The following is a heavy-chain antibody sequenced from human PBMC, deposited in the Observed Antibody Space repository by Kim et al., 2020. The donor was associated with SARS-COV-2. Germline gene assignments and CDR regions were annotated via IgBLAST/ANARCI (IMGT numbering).Heavy chain of an antibody. J-gene: IGHJ5*01. V-gene: IGHV4-31*03. Sequence: SETLSLTCSVSGGSLSSGDYYWSWIRQHPGQGLEWDGYIHDTGTSIYTPTLKIRVSISTDTSNNHISLKSLSVTAAATSVYSCATREAAGGLVSWGRGTL. D-gene: IGHD1-26*01. CDR2: IHDTGTS. CDR3: ATREAAGGLVS. CDR1: GGSLSSGDYY.